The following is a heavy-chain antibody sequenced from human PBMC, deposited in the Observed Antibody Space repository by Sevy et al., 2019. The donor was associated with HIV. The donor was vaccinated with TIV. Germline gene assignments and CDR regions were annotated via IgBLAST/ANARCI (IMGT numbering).Heavy chain of an antibody. CDR2: IKQDGSEK. Sequence: GGSLRLSCAASGFTFSNYWMTWVRQAPGKGLEWVAHIKQDGSEKHYVDSVKGRFTISRDNSKNSVYLQMNSLRAEDTAVYFCAREAYYDYIWGSYRYFNDYWGHGTLVTVSS. J-gene: IGHJ4*01. V-gene: IGHV3-7*03. CDR1: GFTFSNYW. CDR3: AREAYYDYIWGSYRYFNDY. D-gene: IGHD3-16*02.